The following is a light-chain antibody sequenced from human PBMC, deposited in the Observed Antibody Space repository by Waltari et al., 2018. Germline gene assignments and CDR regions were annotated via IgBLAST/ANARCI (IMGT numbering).Light chain of an antibody. CDR2: GAS. CDR3: QHYLRLPVT. CDR1: QSVSRA. Sequence: DIVLTQSPGTLSLSLGERATASCRASQSVSRALAWYQQKPGQAPSLLIYGASTRATGIPDRFSGSGSGTDFSLTISRLEPDDFAVYYCQHYLRLPVTFGQGTTVEI. J-gene: IGKJ1*01. V-gene: IGKV3-20*01.